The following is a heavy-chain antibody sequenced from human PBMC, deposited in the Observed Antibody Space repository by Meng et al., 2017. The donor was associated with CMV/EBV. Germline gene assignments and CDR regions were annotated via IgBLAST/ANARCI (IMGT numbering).Heavy chain of an antibody. V-gene: IGHV3-11*05. Sequence: VQLVECGGGLVKPGGSRRLSCAASGFTFSDYYMSWIRQAPGKGLEWVSYISSSSSYTNYADSVKGRFTISRDNAKNSLYLQMNSLRAEDTAVYYCARVGGIAAADSFDYWGQGTLVTVSS. J-gene: IGHJ4*02. D-gene: IGHD6-13*01. CDR3: ARVGGIAAADSFDY. CDR2: ISSSSSYT. CDR1: GFTFSDYY.